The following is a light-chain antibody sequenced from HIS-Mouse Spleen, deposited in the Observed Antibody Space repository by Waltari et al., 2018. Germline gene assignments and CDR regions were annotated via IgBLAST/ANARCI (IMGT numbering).Light chain of an antibody. CDR3: AAWDDSLSGPWV. CDR1: SSNIGRNY. CDR2: RNN. J-gene: IGLJ3*02. Sequence: QSVLTQPPSASGTPGQRVTISCSGSSSNIGRNYVSWYQQLPGTAPKLLIYRNNQRPPGVPDRFSGSKSGTSASLAISGLRSEDEADYYCAAWDDSLSGPWVFGGGTKLTVL. V-gene: IGLV1-47*01.